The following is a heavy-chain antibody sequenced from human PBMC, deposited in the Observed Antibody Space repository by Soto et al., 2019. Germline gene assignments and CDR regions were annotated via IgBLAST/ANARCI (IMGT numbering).Heavy chain of an antibody. D-gene: IGHD2-15*01. V-gene: IGHV3-33*01. CDR2: IWYDGSNK. Sequence: QVHLVESGGGVVQPGRSLRLSCAASGFTFNIYGMHWVRQAPGKGLEWVAEIWYDGSNKYYQDSVKGRFNISRDNSKNTLYRQMNSLRAENTAVYYCASDRRSERGNWFDPWGQGTLVTVSS. CDR3: ASDRRSERGNWFDP. CDR1: GFTFNIYG. J-gene: IGHJ5*02.